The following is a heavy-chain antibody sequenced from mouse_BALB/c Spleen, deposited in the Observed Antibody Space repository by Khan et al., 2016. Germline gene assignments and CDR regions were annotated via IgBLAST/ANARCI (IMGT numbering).Heavy chain of an antibody. Sequence: QVQLQQSGAELVKPGASVKLSCKASGYTFTSYDINWVSQRPEQGLEWIGWIFPGDGSTKYNAKFKGKATLTTDTSYSTASMQLSRLTSEDSAVYFCARSVPYYFGVDYWGQGTTLTASS. CDR3: ARSVPYYFGVDY. CDR2: IFPGDGST. J-gene: IGHJ2*01. CDR1: GYTFTSYD. D-gene: IGHD1-1*01. V-gene: IGHV1-85*01.